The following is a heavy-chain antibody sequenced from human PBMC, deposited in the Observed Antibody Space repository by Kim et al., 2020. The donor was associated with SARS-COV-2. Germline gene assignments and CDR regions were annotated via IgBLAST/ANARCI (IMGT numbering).Heavy chain of an antibody. CDR2: GTT. J-gene: IGHJ5*02. CDR3: ARGVTTVLS. Sequence: GTTSYNPPLKSRVTISVDTSKNQFSLKRSSVTAADTAVYYCARGVTTVLSWGQGTLVTVSS. D-gene: IGHD4-17*01. V-gene: IGHV4-59*09.